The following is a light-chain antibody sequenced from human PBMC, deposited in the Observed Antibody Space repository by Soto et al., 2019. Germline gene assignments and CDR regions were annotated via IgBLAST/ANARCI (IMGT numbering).Light chain of an antibody. CDR2: DVS. J-gene: IGLJ1*01. CDR3: SSYTSSGTEV. V-gene: IGLV2-14*01. CDR1: SSDVGTYNY. Sequence: QSALTQPASVSGSPGQSITISCTGTSSDVGTYNYVSWYQQHPGKAPKLMIYDVSDRPLGVSNRFSGSKSGNTASLTISGLQTEDEADYYCSSYTSSGTEVFGTGTQLTVL.